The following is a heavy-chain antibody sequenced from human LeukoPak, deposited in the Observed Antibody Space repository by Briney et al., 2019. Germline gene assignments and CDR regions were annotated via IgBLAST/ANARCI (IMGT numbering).Heavy chain of an antibody. V-gene: IGHV3-30-3*01. D-gene: IGHD2-2*01. CDR3: ARRLVTAGITDFFDS. CDR2: ISYDGSNK. Sequence: GGSLRLSCAASGFTFSSYAMHWVRQAPGKGLEWVAVISYDGSNKYYADSVKGRFTISRDNSKSTLYLQMNGLTAEDTALYYWARRLVTAGITDFFDSWGQGTLVSVSS. J-gene: IGHJ4*02. CDR1: GFTFSSYA.